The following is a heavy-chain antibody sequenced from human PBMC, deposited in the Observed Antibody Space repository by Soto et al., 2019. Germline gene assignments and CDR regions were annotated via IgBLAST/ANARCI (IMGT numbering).Heavy chain of an antibody. Sequence: QVQLVESGGGVVQPGRSLRLSCAASGFTFSSYGMQWVRQAPGKGLEWVAVIWYDGSNKYYADSVKGRFTISRDNSKNTLYLQMKSLRAEDTAVYYCARYYGDYRMGAFDIWGQGTMVTVSS. V-gene: IGHV3-33*01. J-gene: IGHJ3*02. CDR1: GFTFSSYG. D-gene: IGHD4-17*01. CDR2: IWYDGSNK. CDR3: ARYYGDYRMGAFDI.